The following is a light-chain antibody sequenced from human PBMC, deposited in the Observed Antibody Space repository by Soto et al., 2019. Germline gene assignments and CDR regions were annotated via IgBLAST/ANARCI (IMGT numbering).Light chain of an antibody. CDR3: RQYNNWPLT. V-gene: IGKV3D-15*01. J-gene: IGKJ4*01. CDR1: QSVSSN. Sequence: EIVMTQAPATLSVSPGETATLSCSASQSVSSNLAWYQQKPGQAPRLLIYGASTRATGIPARFSGSGSGTEFTLTISSLQSEDFAVYYCRQYNNWPLTFGGGTKVEIK. CDR2: GAS.